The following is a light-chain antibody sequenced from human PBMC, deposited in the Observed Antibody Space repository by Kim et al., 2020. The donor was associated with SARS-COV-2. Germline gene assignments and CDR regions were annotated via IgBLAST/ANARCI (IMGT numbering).Light chain of an antibody. V-gene: IGLV2-23*02. CDR1: SRDVGSYAL. CDR2: EVT. Sequence: SALTQPASVSGSPGQSITISCTGTSRDVGSYALLSWYQHHPGKAPKLMIYEVTKRPSGVSNRFSASKSGNTASLTISGLQAEDEAAYYCCSYAGSTTWVFGGGTKLTVL. CDR3: CSYAGSTTWV. J-gene: IGLJ3*02.